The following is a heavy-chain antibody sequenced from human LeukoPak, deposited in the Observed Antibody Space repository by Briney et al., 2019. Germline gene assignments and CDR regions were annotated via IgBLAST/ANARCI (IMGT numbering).Heavy chain of an antibody. D-gene: IGHD3-10*01. J-gene: IGHJ6*03. CDR1: GGSISSSSYY. V-gene: IGHV4-39*07. Sequence: SETLSLTCTVSGGSISSSSYYWGWIRQPPGKGLEWIGSIYYSGSTYYNPSLKSRVTISVDTSRNQFSLKLSSVTAADTAVYYCARDEVWGYYGSGPNYMDVWGKGTTVTVSS. CDR2: IYYSGST. CDR3: ARDEVWGYYGSGPNYMDV.